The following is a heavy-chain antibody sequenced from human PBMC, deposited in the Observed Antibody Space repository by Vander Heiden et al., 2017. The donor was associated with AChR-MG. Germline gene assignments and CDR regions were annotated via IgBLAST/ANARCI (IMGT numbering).Heavy chain of an antibody. J-gene: IGHJ4*02. D-gene: IGHD2-21*01. CDR2: IKSKTDGGTT. V-gene: IGHV3-15*01. CDR3: TTEDSVSRYFDY. Sequence: EVQQVEPGGGLVHPGGSLRLSCAASGFTLSNAWMGWVRQAPGKGLEWVGGIKSKTDGGTTDYAAPVKGRFTISRDDSKNTLYLQMNSLKTEDTAVYYCTTEDSVSRYFDYWGQGTLVTVSS. CDR1: GFTLSNAW.